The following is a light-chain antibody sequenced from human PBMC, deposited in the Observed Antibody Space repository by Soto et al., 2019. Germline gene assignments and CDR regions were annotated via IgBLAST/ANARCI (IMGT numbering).Light chain of an antibody. CDR2: DGS. V-gene: IGKV1-5*03. Sequence: DIQMTQSPSTLSASVGDRVAITCRASQTINTWLAWYQQKPGEAPKLLIYDGSTLERGVPSRFSGSGSGTEFTLTMSSLQPDDFATFYCQQYSTYSRTFGQGTKVEVK. CDR3: QQYSTYSRT. J-gene: IGKJ1*01. CDR1: QTINTW.